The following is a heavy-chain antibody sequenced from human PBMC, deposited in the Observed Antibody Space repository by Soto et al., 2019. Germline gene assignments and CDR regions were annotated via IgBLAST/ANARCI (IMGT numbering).Heavy chain of an antibody. CDR1: GGSFSGYY. V-gene: IGHV4-34*01. CDR2: INHSGST. Sequence: SETLSLTCAVYGGSFSGYYWSWIRQPPGKGLEWIGEINHSGSTNYNPSLKSRVTISVDTSKNQFSLKLSSVTAADTAVYYCARGRTYYDFWSGYLVWGQRTLVT. J-gene: IGHJ4*02. CDR3: ARGRTYYDFWSGYLV. D-gene: IGHD3-3*01.